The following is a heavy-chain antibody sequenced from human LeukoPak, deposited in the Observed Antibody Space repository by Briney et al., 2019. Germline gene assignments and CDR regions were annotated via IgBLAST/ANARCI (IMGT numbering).Heavy chain of an antibody. V-gene: IGHV4-59*08. CDR3: ARHQRSGIASAGLDY. CDR2: IYYIGST. J-gene: IGHJ4*02. CDR1: GGSISSFY. Sequence: SETLSLTCSVSGGSISSFYWSWIRQPPGKGLEWIGYIYYIGSTNYNPSLKSRVTISLDTSKNQFSLKLSSVTAADTAVYYCARHQRSGIASAGLDYWGQGTLVTVSS. D-gene: IGHD6-13*01.